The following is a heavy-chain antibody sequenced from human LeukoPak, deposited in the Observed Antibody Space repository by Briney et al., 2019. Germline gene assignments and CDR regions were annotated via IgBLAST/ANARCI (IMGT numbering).Heavy chain of an antibody. J-gene: IGHJ4*02. Sequence: ASVKVSCMASAYTFTGYYIHWVRQAPGQGLEWMGWIDPNSGGTNYAQKFQGRVTMTRDTSITAAYMELSRLISDDTAMYYCARDSGNYFDYWGQGALVTVSS. D-gene: IGHD1-26*01. CDR1: AYTFTGYY. V-gene: IGHV1-2*02. CDR3: ARDSGNYFDY. CDR2: IDPNSGGT.